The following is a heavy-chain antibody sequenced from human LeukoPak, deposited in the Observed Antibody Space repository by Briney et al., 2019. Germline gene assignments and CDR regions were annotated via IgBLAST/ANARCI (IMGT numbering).Heavy chain of an antibody. Sequence: PGGSLRLSCAVSGLTFSSNWTYWVRQAPGKGLEWVANIKGDGTSKYYVDSVKGRFIISRDNAKNSLYLHMNSLRVEDTAVYFCASGDSIDYWGQGTLVTVSS. CDR3: ASGDSIDY. D-gene: IGHD2-21*01. J-gene: IGHJ4*02. CDR1: GLTFSSNW. V-gene: IGHV3-7*01. CDR2: IKGDGTSK.